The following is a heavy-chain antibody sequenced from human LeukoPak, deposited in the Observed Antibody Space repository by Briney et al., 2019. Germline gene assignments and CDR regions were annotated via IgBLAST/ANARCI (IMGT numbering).Heavy chain of an antibody. V-gene: IGHV4-39*07. CDR3: ARDILATSIAAPYY. CDR1: GGSISSSTYY. J-gene: IGHJ4*02. Sequence: PSETLSLTCTVSGGSISSSTYYWGWIRQPPVKGLERIGSIFYSGRTYYNPSLKSRVTMSVDTSKNQFSLRLSSVNAADTAVYYCARDILATSIAAPYYWGQGTLVTVSS. CDR2: IFYSGRT. D-gene: IGHD6-13*01.